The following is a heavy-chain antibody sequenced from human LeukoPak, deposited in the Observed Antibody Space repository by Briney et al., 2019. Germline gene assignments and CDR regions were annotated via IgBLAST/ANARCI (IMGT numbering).Heavy chain of an antibody. J-gene: IGHJ4*02. V-gene: IGHV3-9*03. CDR1: GVPFVDYA. Sequence: PGGSLPLSSAASGVPFVDYAMHWFRQPPGRGLEGVSGIIRNSGSIGYAGSVNGRFTISRDNANNSLYLQMNSLCAEDMAFYYCAKAAAWTTATTGGYFYFCCWGPVVLVTS. CDR3: AKAAAWTTATTGGYFYF. CDR2: IIRNSGSI. D-gene: IGHD4-11*01.